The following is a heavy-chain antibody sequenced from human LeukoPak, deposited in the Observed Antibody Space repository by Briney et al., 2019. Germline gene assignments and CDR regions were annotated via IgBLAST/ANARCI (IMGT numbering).Heavy chain of an antibody. J-gene: IGHJ6*02. CDR1: GGSISSGGYY. Sequence: PSETLSLTCTVSGGSISSGGYYWSWIRQHPGKGLEWIGYINYSGSTYYNPSLKSRVTISVDTSKNQFSLKLSSVTAADTAVYYCARDYELATRYYYGMDVWGQGTTVTVSS. D-gene: IGHD5-12*01. V-gene: IGHV4-31*03. CDR2: INYSGST. CDR3: ARDYELATRYYYGMDV.